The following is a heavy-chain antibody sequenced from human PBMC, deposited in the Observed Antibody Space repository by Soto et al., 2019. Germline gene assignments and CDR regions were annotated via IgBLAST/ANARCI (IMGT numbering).Heavy chain of an antibody. Sequence: SGTLDLTCAVYGGSVYGYYWGWIRQPPGKGLEWIGEINHSGSTNYNPSLKSRVTISVDTSKNQFSLKLSSVTAADTAVYYCARVPYGSGMFEDYWGQGTLDTVSS. V-gene: IGHV4-34*09. CDR2: INHSGST. J-gene: IGHJ4*02. D-gene: IGHD3-10*01. CDR3: ARVPYGSGMFEDY. CDR1: GGSVYGYY.